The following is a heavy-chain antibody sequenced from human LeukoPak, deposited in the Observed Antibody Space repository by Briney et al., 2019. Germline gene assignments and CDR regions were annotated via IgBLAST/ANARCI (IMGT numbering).Heavy chain of an antibody. J-gene: IGHJ3*02. V-gene: IGHV4-39*07. CDR2: IYYSGST. CDR3: ARALGSSWYVPERQAFDI. Sequence: PSETLSLTCTVSGGSISSSSYYWGWIRQPPGKGLEWIGSIYYSGSTYYNPSLKSRVTISEDTSKNQFSLKLSSVTAADTAVYYCARALGSSWYVPERQAFDIWGQGTMVTVSS. D-gene: IGHD6-13*01. CDR1: GGSISSSSYY.